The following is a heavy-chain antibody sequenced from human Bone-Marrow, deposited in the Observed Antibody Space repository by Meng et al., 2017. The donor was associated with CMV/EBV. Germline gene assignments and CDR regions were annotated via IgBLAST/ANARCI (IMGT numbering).Heavy chain of an antibody. CDR2: IYYSGIT. V-gene: IGHV4-39*07. CDR3: ARKYSSSSILDAFDI. J-gene: IGHJ3*02. Sequence: SETLSLTCTVSGGSISSSSYYWGWIRQPPGKGLEWIGSIYYSGITYYNPSLKSRVTISVDTSKNQFSLKLSSVTAADTAVYYCARKYSSSSILDAFDIWGQGTRVTVSS. D-gene: IGHD6-6*01. CDR1: GGSISSSSYY.